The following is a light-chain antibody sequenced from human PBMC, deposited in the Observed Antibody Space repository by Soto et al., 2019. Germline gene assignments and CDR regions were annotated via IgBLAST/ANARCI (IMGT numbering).Light chain of an antibody. J-gene: IGLJ1*01. CDR2: SNN. CDR3: AAWDDSLNGSYV. CDR1: SSNIGSNT. Sequence: QSALTQPPSASGTPVQRVTISCSGSSSNIGSNTVNWYQQLPGTAPKLLIYSNNQRPSGVPDRFSGSKSGTSASLAISGLQFEDEAEYDCAAWDDSLNGSYVFGTGTKVPVL. V-gene: IGLV1-44*01.